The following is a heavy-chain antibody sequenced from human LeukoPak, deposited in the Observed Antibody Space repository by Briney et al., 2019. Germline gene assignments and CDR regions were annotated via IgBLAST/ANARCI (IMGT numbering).Heavy chain of an antibody. V-gene: IGHV1-8*01. D-gene: IGHD6-19*01. CDR1: GYTFTGYD. CDR2: MNPNSGNT. J-gene: IGHJ4*02. CDR3: AIIAVAGTPDFDY. Sequence: ASVKVSCKASGYTFTGYDINWVRQATGQGLEWMGWMNPNSGNTGYAQKFQGRVTMTRNTSISTAYMELSSLRSEDTAVYYCAIIAVAGTPDFDYWGQGTLVTVSS.